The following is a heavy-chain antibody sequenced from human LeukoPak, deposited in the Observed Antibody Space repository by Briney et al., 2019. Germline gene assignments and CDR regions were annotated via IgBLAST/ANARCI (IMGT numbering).Heavy chain of an antibody. J-gene: IGHJ4*02. V-gene: IGHV3-74*01. D-gene: IGHD2-15*01. Sequence: ASVKVSCKASGYTFTSYWMHWVRQAPGKGPVWVSRINSDGSSTSYADSVKGRFTISRDNAKNTLYLQMNSLRAEDTAVYYCARENDKYDSLDYWGQGTLVTVSS. CDR2: INSDGSST. CDR1: GYTFTSYW. CDR3: ARENDKYDSLDY.